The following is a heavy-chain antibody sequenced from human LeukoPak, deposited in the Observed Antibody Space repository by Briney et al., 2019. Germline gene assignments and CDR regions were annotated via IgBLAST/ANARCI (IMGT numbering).Heavy chain of an antibody. Sequence: PSETLSLTCTVSGGSISSYYWSWIRQPPGKGLEWIGYIYYSGSTNYNPSLKSRVTISVDTSKNQFSLKLSSVTAADTAVYYCARHQKDTAMAAFDYWGQGTLVTVSS. CDR2: IYYSGST. V-gene: IGHV4-59*08. J-gene: IGHJ4*02. CDR3: ARHQKDTAMAAFDY. D-gene: IGHD5-18*01. CDR1: GGSISSYY.